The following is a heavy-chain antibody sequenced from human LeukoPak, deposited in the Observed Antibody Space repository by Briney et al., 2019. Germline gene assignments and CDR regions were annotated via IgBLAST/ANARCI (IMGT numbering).Heavy chain of an antibody. V-gene: IGHV4-34*01. CDR2: INHSGST. J-gene: IGHJ5*02. CDR1: GGSFSGYY. D-gene: IGHD2-2*01. CDR3: ARGGGYCSSTSCYRVNWFDL. Sequence: PSETLSLTCAVYGGSFSGYYWSWIRQPPGKGLEWIGEINHSGSTNYNPSLKGRVTISVDTSKNQFSLKLSSVTAADTAVYYCARGGGYCSSTSCYRVNWFDLWGQGTLVTVSS.